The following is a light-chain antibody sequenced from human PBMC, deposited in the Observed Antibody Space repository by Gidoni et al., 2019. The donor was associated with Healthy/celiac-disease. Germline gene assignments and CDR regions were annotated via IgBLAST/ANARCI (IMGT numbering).Light chain of an antibody. CDR1: QSISSY. Sequence: DIQMTQSPSSLSASVGDRVTITCRASQSISSYLTWYQQKPGKAPKLLIYAASSLQSRVPSRFSGSGSGTDFTLTISSLQPEDFATYYCQQTYSTPRTFGGGTKVEIK. CDR2: AAS. CDR3: QQTYSTPRT. J-gene: IGKJ4*01. V-gene: IGKV1-39*01.